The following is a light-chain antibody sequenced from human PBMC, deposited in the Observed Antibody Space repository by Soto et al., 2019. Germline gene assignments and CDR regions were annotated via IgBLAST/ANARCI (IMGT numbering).Light chain of an antibody. CDR1: QSVNAN. CDR2: GAS. Sequence: EVVMTQSPATLSVSPGERATLSCRASQSVNANLAWYQQKPGQAPRLLIHGASNRATGIPARFSGSGFGTEFILAISCLKSGDFTVYYCQMHNTWIWTVGRGSWVEI. V-gene: IGKV3-15*01. J-gene: IGKJ4*02. CDR3: QMHNTWIWT.